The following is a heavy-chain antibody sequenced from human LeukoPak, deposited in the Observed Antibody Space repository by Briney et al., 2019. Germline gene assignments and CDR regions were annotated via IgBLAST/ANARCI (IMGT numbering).Heavy chain of an antibody. D-gene: IGHD1-26*01. CDR3: GAGRFMDV. Sequence: PGGSLRLSCAPSGFTFNSYDMHCVRQTPGKGLEWVAFIRYDGGNKYYADSVKGRFTISRDNSKNTLSLQMNSLRAEDTAVYYSGAGRFMDVWGKGTTVTVSS. V-gene: IGHV3-30*02. CDR2: IRYDGGNK. J-gene: IGHJ6*03. CDR1: GFTFNSYD.